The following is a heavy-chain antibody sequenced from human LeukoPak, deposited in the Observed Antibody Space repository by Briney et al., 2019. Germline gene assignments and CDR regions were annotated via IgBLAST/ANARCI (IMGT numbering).Heavy chain of an antibody. CDR2: IRGSGGTT. J-gene: IGHJ6*03. CDR1: GFTFSSYA. Sequence: PGGSLRLSCAASGFTFSSYAMSWVRQAPGKGLEWVSAIRGSGGTTYYADSVKGRFTISRDNSKNTLYLQMNSLRAEDTAVYYCAREPTPRYSSSWLLRYYYYMDVWGKGTTVTVSS. D-gene: IGHD6-13*01. V-gene: IGHV3-23*01. CDR3: AREPTPRYSSSWLLRYYYYMDV.